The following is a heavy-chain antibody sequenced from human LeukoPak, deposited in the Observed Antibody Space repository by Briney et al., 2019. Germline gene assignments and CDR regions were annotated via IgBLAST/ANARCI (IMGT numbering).Heavy chain of an antibody. CDR1: GGSISSYY. Sequence: SETLSLTCTVSGGSISSYYWSWIRQPVGKGLEWIGRIYTSGSTNYNPSLKSRLTMSVDTSKNQFSLNLTSVTAADTAVYYCARGDKPGQGFDYWGQETLVTVSS. V-gene: IGHV4-4*07. CDR3: ARGDKPGQGFDY. CDR2: IYTSGST. D-gene: IGHD2-15*01. J-gene: IGHJ4*02.